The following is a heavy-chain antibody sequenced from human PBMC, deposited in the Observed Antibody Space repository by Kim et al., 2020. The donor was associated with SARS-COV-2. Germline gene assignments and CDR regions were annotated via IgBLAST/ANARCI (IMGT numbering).Heavy chain of an antibody. Sequence: ASVKVSCKASGYTFTSYGISWVRQAPGQGLEWMGWISAYNGDTNYAQKLQGRVTMTTDTSTSTAYMELRSLRSDDTAVYYCARDHFDWFAFDIWGQGTMVTVSS. CDR3: ARDHFDWFAFDI. CDR2: ISAYNGDT. D-gene: IGHD3-9*01. J-gene: IGHJ3*02. V-gene: IGHV1-18*04. CDR1: GYTFTSYG.